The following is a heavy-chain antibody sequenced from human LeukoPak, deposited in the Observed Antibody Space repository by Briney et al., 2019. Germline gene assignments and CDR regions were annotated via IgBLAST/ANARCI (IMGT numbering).Heavy chain of an antibody. V-gene: IGHV1-2*02. J-gene: IGHJ4*02. D-gene: IGHD5-18*01. CDR1: GYTFTGYY. Sequence: ASVKVSCKASGYTFTGYYMHWVRQAPGQGLEWMGWINPNNGGTNYALKFQGRATMTRDTSISTAYMELSRLRSDDTAVYYCTRGGWIQLWLPFDYWGQGTLLTVSS. CDR3: TRGGWIQLWLPFDY. CDR2: INPNNGGT.